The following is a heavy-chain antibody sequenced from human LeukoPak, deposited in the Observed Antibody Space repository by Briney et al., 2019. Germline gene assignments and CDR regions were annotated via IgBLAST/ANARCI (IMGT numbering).Heavy chain of an antibody. D-gene: IGHD2-8*01. CDR1: GFTFSHYW. J-gene: IGHJ4*02. Sequence: PGGSLRLSCAASGFTFSHYWMTWVRQAPGKGLEWVANIKRDGSETYYVDSVKGRFTISRDNAKNSLYLQMNSLRAEDTAVYYCARDSNDSYYVCWGQGTLVTVSS. CDR3: ARDSNDSYYVC. CDR2: IKRDGSET. V-gene: IGHV3-7*01.